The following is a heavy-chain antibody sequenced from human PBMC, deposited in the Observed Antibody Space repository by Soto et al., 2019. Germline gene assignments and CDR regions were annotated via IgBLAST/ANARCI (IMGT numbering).Heavy chain of an antibody. CDR1: GYTFTSYD. D-gene: IGHD3-3*01. V-gene: IGHV1-8*01. J-gene: IGHJ6*03. CDR3: ARGQDFGVVIIPNYYYYMDV. CDR2: MNPNSGNT. Sequence: ASVKVSCKASGYTFTSYDINWVRQATGQGLEWMGWMNPNSGNTGYAQKFQGRVTMTRNTSISTAYMELSSLRSEDTAVYYCARGQDFGVVIIPNYYYYMDVWGKGTTVTVSS.